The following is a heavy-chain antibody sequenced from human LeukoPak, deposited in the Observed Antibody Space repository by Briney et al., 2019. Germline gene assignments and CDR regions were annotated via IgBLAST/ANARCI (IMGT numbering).Heavy chain of an antibody. CDR1: GFTFSSYA. CDR2: ISYDGSNK. Sequence: GGSLRLSCAASGFTFSSYAMHWVRQAPGKGLEWVAVISYDGSNKYYADSVKGRFTTSRDNSKNTLYLQMNSLRAEDTAVYYRARVVVPYCSGGSCYSAGPFDYWGQGTLVTVSS. D-gene: IGHD2-15*01. V-gene: IGHV3-30*04. CDR3: ARVVVPYCSGGSCYSAGPFDY. J-gene: IGHJ4*02.